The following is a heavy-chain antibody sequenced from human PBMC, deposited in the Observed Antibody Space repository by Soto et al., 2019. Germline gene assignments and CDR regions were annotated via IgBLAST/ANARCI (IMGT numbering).Heavy chain of an antibody. D-gene: IGHD2-2*01. CDR1: GFTFSSYG. CDR2: ISYDGSNK. Sequence: GGSLRLSCAASGFTFSSYGMHWVRQAPGKGLEWVAVISYDGSNKYYADSVKGRFTISRDNSKNTLYLQMNSLRAEDTAVYYCAKDTWRAIVVVPAAADYWGQGTLVTVSS. J-gene: IGHJ4*02. CDR3: AKDTWRAIVVVPAAADY. V-gene: IGHV3-30*18.